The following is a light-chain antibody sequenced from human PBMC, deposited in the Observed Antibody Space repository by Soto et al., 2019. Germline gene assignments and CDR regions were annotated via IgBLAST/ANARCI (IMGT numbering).Light chain of an antibody. J-gene: IGLJ1*01. V-gene: IGLV1-44*01. Sequence: QSVLTQPPSASGTPGQTVTISCSGSSSNVGSNTVHWFQQLPGAAPKALIFNNNQRPSGVPDRLSGSRSGTSASLAISGLQSEDEADYYCAAWDDSLNAYVFGTGTKLTVL. CDR2: NNN. CDR3: AAWDDSLNAYV. CDR1: SSNVGSNT.